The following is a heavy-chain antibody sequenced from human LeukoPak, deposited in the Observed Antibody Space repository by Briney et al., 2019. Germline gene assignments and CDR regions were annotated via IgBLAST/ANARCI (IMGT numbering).Heavy chain of an antibody. CDR3: ARADGYCSGGSCYSAAYYYMDV. J-gene: IGHJ6*03. CDR1: GGSINSYY. V-gene: IGHV4-59*01. CDR2: IYYSGST. Sequence: SETLSLTCTVSGGSINSYYWSWIRRPPGKGLEGIGYIYYSGSTNYNPSLKSRVTISVDTSKNQFSLKLSSVTAADTAVYYCARADGYCSGGSCYSAAYYYMDVWGKGTTVTVSS. D-gene: IGHD2-15*01.